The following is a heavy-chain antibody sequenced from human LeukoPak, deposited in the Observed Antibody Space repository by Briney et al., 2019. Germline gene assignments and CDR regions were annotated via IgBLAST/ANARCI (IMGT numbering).Heavy chain of an antibody. D-gene: IGHD3-16*01. J-gene: IGHJ4*02. CDR1: GFTFSSYW. Sequence: PGGSLRLSCAASGFTFSSYWMSWVRQAPGKGLEWVSLISWDGGSTYYPDSVKGRFTISRDNSKNSLYLQMNSLRAEDTALYYCAKDMARGSSRGSFDYWGQGTLVTVSS. CDR2: ISWDGGST. V-gene: IGHV3-43D*03. CDR3: AKDMARGSSRGSFDY.